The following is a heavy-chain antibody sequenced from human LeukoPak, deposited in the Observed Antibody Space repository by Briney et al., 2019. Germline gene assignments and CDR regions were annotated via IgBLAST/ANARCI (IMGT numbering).Heavy chain of an antibody. J-gene: IGHJ6*03. CDR2: IYYSGST. V-gene: IGHV4-39*01. CDR1: GGSISSSSYY. Sequence: PSETLSLTCTVSGGSISSSSYYWGWIRQPPGKGLEWIGSIYYSGSTYYNPSLKSRVTISVDTSKNQFSLKLSSVTAADTAVYYCARLVDGYNHKLFYYMDVWGKGTTVTVSS. D-gene: IGHD5-24*01. CDR3: ARLVDGYNHKLFYYMDV.